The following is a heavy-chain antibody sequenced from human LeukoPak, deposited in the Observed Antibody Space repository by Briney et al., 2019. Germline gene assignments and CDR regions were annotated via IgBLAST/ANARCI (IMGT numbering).Heavy chain of an antibody. CDR3: ARGDNYGSGAFDI. Sequence: GGSLRLSCAASGFTFSAYSMNWVRQAPGKGLEWVSSIGRNSNCIYYADSMKGRFTVSRDNAKNSLYLQMNSLRAEDTAVYYCARGDNYGSGAFDIWGQGTMVTVSS. CDR1: GFTFSAYS. J-gene: IGHJ3*02. V-gene: IGHV3-21*01. CDR2: IGRNSNCI. D-gene: IGHD3-10*01.